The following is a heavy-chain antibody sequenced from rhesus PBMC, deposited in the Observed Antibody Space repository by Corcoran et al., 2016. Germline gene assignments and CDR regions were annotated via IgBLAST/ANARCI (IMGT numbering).Heavy chain of an antibody. CDR3: ARARGGNDLVY. D-gene: IGHD1-14*01. CDR1: GGSISDRYS. Sequence: QVQLQESGPGLVKPSETLSLTCAVSGGSISDRYSWSWIRQPPGKGLEWIGYISGSGGSTYYNPSLKSRVTISTDTSKNQFSLKLSSVTAADTAVYYCARARGGNDLVYWGQGVLVTVSS. CDR2: ISGSGGST. J-gene: IGHJ4*01. V-gene: IGHV4-106*01.